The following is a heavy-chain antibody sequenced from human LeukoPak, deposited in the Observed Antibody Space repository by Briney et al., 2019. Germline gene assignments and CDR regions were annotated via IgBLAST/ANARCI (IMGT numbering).Heavy chain of an antibody. Sequence: GGPLSLSCAASGFPFSGFAWPWVGKASGKGLEGVGRIRSKANSYATAYAASVKGRFTISRDDSKNTAYLQMNSLKTEDTAVYYCTSQGILTGYPVDYWGQGTLVTVSS. J-gene: IGHJ4*02. V-gene: IGHV3-73*01. CDR2: IRSKANSYAT. CDR3: TSQGILTGYPVDY. CDR1: GFPFSGFA. D-gene: IGHD3-9*01.